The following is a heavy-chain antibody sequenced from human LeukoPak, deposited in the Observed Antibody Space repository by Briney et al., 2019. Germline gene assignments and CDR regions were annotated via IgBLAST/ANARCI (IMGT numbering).Heavy chain of an antibody. J-gene: IGHJ4*02. CDR1: GDSITTGNYY. CDR3: ARAVYDYFDY. Sequence: SQTLSLTCTVSGDSITTGNYYWSWVRQPAGKGLEWIGRVYTSGATNSNPSLKNRVSISIDPSKNQFSLDLDSVTAADTAVYYCARAVYDYFDYWGQGTLVTVSS. V-gene: IGHV4-61*02. CDR2: VYTSGAT. D-gene: IGHD3-16*01.